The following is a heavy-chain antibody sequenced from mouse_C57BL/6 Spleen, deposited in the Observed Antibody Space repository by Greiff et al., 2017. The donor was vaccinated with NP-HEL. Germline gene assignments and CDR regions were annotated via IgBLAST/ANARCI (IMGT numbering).Heavy chain of an antibody. CDR1: GYTFTDYY. V-gene: IGHV1-19*01. CDR2: INPYNGGT. CDR3: ARSELGRNYAMDY. J-gene: IGHJ4*01. D-gene: IGHD4-1*01. Sequence: VQLQQSGPVLVKPGASVKMSCKASGYTFTDYYMNWVKQSHGKSLEWIGVINPYNGGTSYNQKFKGKATLTVDKSSSTAYMELNSLTSEDSAVYYCARSELGRNYAMDYWGQGTSVTVSS.